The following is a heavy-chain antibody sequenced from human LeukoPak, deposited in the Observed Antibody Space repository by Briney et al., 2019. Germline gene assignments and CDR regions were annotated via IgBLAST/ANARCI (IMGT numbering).Heavy chain of an antibody. V-gene: IGHV1-2*02. D-gene: IGHD1-1*01. J-gene: IGHJ4*02. Sequence: ASVKVSCTASGYTFTGYYMHWVRQAPGQGLEWMGWISPNSGGTNYAQKFQGRVTMTRDTSISTAYMELSRLRSDDTAVYYCASLDKGNDVVFDYWGQGTLVTVSS. CDR1: GYTFTGYY. CDR2: ISPNSGGT. CDR3: ASLDKGNDVVFDY.